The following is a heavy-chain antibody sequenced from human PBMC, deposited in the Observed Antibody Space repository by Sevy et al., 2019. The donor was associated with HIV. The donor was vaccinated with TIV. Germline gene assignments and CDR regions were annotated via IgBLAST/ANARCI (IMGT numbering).Heavy chain of an antibody. Sequence: GGSLRLSCAASDFILSSYAMGWVRQAPGKGLEWVSAISSSGGTSYYADSVKGRFTLSRDTSKNTLSLQMNSLRADDTDVYYCAKSAGYSSSWYFDYWGQGPLVTVSS. J-gene: IGHJ4*02. CDR1: DFILSSYA. V-gene: IGHV3-23*01. D-gene: IGHD6-13*01. CDR3: AKSAGYSSSWYFDY. CDR2: ISSSGGTS.